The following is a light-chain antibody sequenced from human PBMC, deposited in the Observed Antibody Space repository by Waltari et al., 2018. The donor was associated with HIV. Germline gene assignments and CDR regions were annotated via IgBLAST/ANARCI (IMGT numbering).Light chain of an antibody. Sequence: QSVLTQPPSVSGAPGQRVTIPCTGSSSNIGAGYDVHWYQQLPGTAPKLLIYGNTNRPSGVPDRFSGSKSGTSGSLAITGLQAEDEADYYCQSYDSSLIHVVFGGGTRLTVL. CDR2: GNT. V-gene: IGLV1-40*01. CDR1: SSNIGAGYD. J-gene: IGLJ2*01. CDR3: QSYDSSLIHVV.